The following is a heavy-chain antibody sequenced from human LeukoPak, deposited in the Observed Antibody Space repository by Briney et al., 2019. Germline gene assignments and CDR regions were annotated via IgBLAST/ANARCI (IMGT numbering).Heavy chain of an antibody. J-gene: IGHJ2*01. Sequence: ASVKLSCKAFGYTFTGYWMHWVRQAPGQGPEWMGVISPSGGSTIYAQKFKGRVTLTRDMSTSTDYLELSSLRSEDTAVYYCARAPGVTAIPGYFDLWGRGTLVTVSS. V-gene: IGHV1-46*01. D-gene: IGHD2-21*02. CDR2: ISPSGGST. CDR1: GYTFTGYW. CDR3: ARAPGVTAIPGYFDL.